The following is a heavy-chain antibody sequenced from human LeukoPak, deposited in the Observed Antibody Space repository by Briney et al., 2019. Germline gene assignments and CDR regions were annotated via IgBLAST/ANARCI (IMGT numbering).Heavy chain of an antibody. CDR3: ARDQATTPRGFFDY. CDR2: LCSGGST. D-gene: IGHD4-11*01. CDR1: GLTASSNY. J-gene: IGHJ4*02. V-gene: IGHV3-53*01. Sequence: GGSLRLSCAASGLTASSNYMSWVRQAPGKGLEWVSALCSGGSTSYADSVKGRFIISRDNSKNTLYIQMNGLRAEDTAVYYCARDQATTPRGFFDYWGQGTLVTVSS.